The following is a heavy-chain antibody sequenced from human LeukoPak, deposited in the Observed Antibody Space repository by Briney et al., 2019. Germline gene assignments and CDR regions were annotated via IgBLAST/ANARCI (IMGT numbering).Heavy chain of an antibody. CDR2: ISAYNGNT. CDR1: GYTFTSYG. CDR3: ARGFIAAPRLRYYGMDV. Sequence: GASVKVSRKASGYTFTSYGISWVRQAPGQGLEWMGWISAYNGNTSYAQKLQGRVTMTTDTSTSTAYMELRSLRSDDTAVYYCARGFIAAPRLRYYGMDVWGQGTTVTVSS. D-gene: IGHD6-6*01. J-gene: IGHJ6*02. V-gene: IGHV1-18*01.